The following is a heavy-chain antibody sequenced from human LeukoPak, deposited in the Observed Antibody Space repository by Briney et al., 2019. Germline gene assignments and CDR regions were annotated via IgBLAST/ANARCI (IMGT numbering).Heavy chain of an antibody. CDR1: GGSIGSYY. Sequence: SETLSLTCTVSGGSIGSYYWSWIRQPPGKGLEWIGYIYYSGSTNYNPSLKSRVTISVDTSKNQFSLKLSSVTAADTAVYYCARVPRRVWFDPWGQGTLVTVSS. J-gene: IGHJ5*02. CDR2: IYYSGST. V-gene: IGHV4-59*01. CDR3: ARVPRRVWFDP. D-gene: IGHD3-10*01.